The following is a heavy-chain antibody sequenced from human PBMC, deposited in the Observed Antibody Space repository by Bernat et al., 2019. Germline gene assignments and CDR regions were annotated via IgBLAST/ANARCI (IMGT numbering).Heavy chain of an antibody. CDR3: ARDGPPSVVDLDY. Sequence: EVQLLESGGGLVQPGGSLRLSCAASGFTFSSYAMSWVRQAPGKGLEWVSAISGSGGSTSYADSVKGRFTISRDNAKNTLYLQMNSLRAEDTAVYFCARDGPPSVVDLDYWGQGTLVTVSS. J-gene: IGHJ4*02. V-gene: IGHV3-23*01. CDR1: GFTFSSYA. D-gene: IGHD2-2*01. CDR2: ISGSGGST.